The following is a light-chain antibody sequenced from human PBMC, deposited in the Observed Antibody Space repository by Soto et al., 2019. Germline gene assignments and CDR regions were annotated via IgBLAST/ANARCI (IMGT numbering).Light chain of an antibody. V-gene: IGKV3D-15*01. CDR3: QQYNYWPRT. J-gene: IGKJ1*01. Sequence: EIVMTQSPATLSVSPRERATLSCRASQSLRSSLAWYQQKPGQAPRLLIYDASTRATGIPARFSASGSGTEFTLAISSLQSEDFAVYYCQQYNYWPRTFGQGTKVEIK. CDR2: DAS. CDR1: QSLRSS.